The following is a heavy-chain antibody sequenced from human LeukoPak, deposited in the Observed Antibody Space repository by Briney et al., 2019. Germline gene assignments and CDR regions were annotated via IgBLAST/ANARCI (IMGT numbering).Heavy chain of an antibody. CDR2: IKQDGSLQ. Sequence: PGGSLRLSCAASGFTFSSFWMAWVRQAPGKGLEWVANIKQDGSLQYYGDSVKGRFTISRDNAKNSLYLQMNSLRAEDTALYYCATSYDSSGCDWGQGTLVIVSS. J-gene: IGHJ4*02. V-gene: IGHV3-7*01. CDR3: ATSYDSSGCD. D-gene: IGHD3-22*01. CDR1: GFTFSSFW.